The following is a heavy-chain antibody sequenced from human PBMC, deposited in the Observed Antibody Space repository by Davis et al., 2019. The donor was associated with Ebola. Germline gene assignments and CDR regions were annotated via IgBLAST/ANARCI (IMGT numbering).Heavy chain of an antibody. CDR3: AREGVHIVVVTATLTHGMDV. Sequence: PGGSLRLSCAASGFTFSSYAMHWVRQAPGKGLEWVAVISYDGSNKYYADSVKGRFTISRDNSKNTLYLQMNSLRAEGTAVYYCAREGVHIVVVTATLTHGMDVWGQGTTVTVSS. V-gene: IGHV3-30-3*01. D-gene: IGHD2-21*02. CDR1: GFTFSSYA. J-gene: IGHJ6*02. CDR2: ISYDGSNK.